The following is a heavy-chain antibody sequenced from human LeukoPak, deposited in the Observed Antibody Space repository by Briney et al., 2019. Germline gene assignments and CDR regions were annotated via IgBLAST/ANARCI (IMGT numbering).Heavy chain of an antibody. CDR1: GGSVSSGSYY. Sequence: PSETLSLTCSVSGGSVSSGSYYWSWIRQPPGKGLEWIGYIYYSGTTNYNPSLKSRVTISVDTSKNQFSLKLSSVTAADTAVYYCARKEVGATTFDYWGQGTLVTVSS. CDR3: ARKEVGATTFDY. J-gene: IGHJ4*02. D-gene: IGHD1-26*01. CDR2: IYYSGTT. V-gene: IGHV4-61*01.